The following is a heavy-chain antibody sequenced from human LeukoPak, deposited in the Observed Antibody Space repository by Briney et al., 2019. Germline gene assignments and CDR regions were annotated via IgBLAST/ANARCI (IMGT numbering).Heavy chain of an antibody. CDR2: ISSSSSYT. J-gene: IGHJ5*02. CDR3: ARDLRSGNWFDP. Sequence: GGSLRPSCAASGFTFSDYYMSWIRQAPGKGLEWVSYISSSSSYTNYADSVKGRFTISRDNAKNSLYLQMNSLRAEDTAVYYCARDLRSGNWFDPWGQGTLSPSPQ. CDR1: GFTFSDYY. D-gene: IGHD5/OR15-5a*01. V-gene: IGHV3-11*06.